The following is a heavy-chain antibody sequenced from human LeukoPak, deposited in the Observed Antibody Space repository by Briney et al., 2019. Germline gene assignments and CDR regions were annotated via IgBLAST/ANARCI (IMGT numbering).Heavy chain of an antibody. CDR1: GFNFINTW. CDR3: ARERGVSHPFDY. Sequence: GGSPRLSCAASGFNFINTWMHWVRQAPGKGLVWVARIKNDGSGIIYADSVKGRFTISRDNARNTLYLQMNSLRAEDTAVYYCARERGVSHPFDYWGQGTLVTVSS. D-gene: IGHD2-21*01. J-gene: IGHJ4*02. V-gene: IGHV3-74*01. CDR2: IKNDGSGI.